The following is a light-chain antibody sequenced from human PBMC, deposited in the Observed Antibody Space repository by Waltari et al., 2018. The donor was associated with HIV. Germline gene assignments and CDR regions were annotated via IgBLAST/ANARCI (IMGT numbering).Light chain of an antibody. Sequence: QSALTQPPSASGSLGQSVTISCTGSSSDIGAYDSVSWFQQHPRSAPKLLLYDVTRRPSSVSDRFSGSRSGSTAFLTVAGLQPDDEATYFCSSYGDSLRVLFGGGTNVTVL. CDR3: SSYGDSLRVL. V-gene: IGLV2-8*01. J-gene: IGLJ3*02. CDR1: SSDIGAYDS. CDR2: DVT.